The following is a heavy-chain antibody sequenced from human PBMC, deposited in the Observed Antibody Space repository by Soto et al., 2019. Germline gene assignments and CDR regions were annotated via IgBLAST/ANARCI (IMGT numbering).Heavy chain of an antibody. Sequence: QVQLQESGPGLVKPSGTLSLTCTVSGGSMSSSNWWNWVRQPPGKGLEWIGEAHHSGRTNYNPPLKSRVTISVDKSKNHFPLKLSSVTAADTAVYFCARSEATVLDNWGQGTLVTVSS. CDR2: AHHSGRT. D-gene: IGHD4-17*01. CDR1: GGSMSSSNW. J-gene: IGHJ4*02. V-gene: IGHV4-4*02. CDR3: ARSEATVLDN.